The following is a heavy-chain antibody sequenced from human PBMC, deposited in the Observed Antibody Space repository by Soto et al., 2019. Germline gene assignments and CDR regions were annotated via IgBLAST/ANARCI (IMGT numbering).Heavy chain of an antibody. CDR3: ARALKDAFDI. V-gene: IGHV3-48*01. CDR2: ISSSSSTI. J-gene: IGHJ3*02. CDR1: GFTFSSYS. Sequence: GESLKISCAASGFTFSSYSMNWVRQAPGKGLEWVSYISSSSSTIYYADSVKGRFTISRDNAKNSLYLQMNSLRAEDTAVYYCARALKDAFDIWGQGTMVTVSS.